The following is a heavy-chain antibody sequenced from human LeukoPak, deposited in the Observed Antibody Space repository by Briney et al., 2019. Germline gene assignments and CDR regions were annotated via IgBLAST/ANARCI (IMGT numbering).Heavy chain of an antibody. CDR2: IYYSGST. V-gene: IGHV4-59*08. J-gene: IGHJ4*02. D-gene: IGHD3-22*01. Sequence: SEALSLTCTVSGGSISSYYWSWIRQPPGKGLEWIGYIYYSGSTNYNPSLKSRVTISVDTSKNQFSLKLSSVTAADTAVYYCARVHSSGYYYRRYYFDYWGRGTLVTVSS. CDR1: GGSISSYY. CDR3: ARVHSSGYYYRRYYFDY.